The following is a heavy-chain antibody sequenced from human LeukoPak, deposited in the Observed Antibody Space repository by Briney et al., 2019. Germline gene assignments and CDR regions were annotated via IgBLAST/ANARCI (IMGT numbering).Heavy chain of an antibody. CDR2: INPNSGGT. CDR1: GYTFTGYY. CDR3: ASARGGYYGVFDY. Sequence: ASVKVSCKASGYTFTGYYMHWVRQAPGQGLEWMGWINPNSGGTNYAQKFQGRVTMTRDTSISTAYMELSRLRSDDTAVYYCASARGGYYGVFDYWGQGTLVTVSS. D-gene: IGHD1-26*01. J-gene: IGHJ4*02. V-gene: IGHV1-2*02.